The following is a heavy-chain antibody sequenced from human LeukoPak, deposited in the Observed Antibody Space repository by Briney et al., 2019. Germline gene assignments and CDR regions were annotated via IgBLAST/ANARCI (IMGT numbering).Heavy chain of an antibody. J-gene: IGHJ4*02. Sequence: ASVKVSCKASGYTFTGYYMHWVRQAPGQGLEWMGWINLNSGGTNYAQKFQGRVTMTRDTSISTAYMELSRLRSDDTAVYYCARTQIFGVVINDYWGQGTLVTVSS. CDR3: ARTQIFGVVINDY. CDR2: INLNSGGT. D-gene: IGHD3-3*01. V-gene: IGHV1-2*02. CDR1: GYTFTGYY.